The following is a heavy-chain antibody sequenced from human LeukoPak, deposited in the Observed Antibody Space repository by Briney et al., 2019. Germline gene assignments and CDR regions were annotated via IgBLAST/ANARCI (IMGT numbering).Heavy chain of an antibody. CDR3: ARLGRTYYYYYYMDV. CDR2: IYTSGST. CDR1: GGSISSGSYY. D-gene: IGHD2-15*01. Sequence: PSQTLSLTCTVSGGSISSGSYYWSWIRQPAGKGLEWIGRIYTSGSTNYNPSLKSRITISVDTSKNQFSLKLSSVTAADTAVYYCARLGRTYYYYYYMDVWGKGTTVTVSS. V-gene: IGHV4-61*02. J-gene: IGHJ6*03.